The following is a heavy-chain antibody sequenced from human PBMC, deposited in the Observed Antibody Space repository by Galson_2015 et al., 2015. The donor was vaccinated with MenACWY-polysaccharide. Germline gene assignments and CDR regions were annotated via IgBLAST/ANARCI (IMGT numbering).Heavy chain of an antibody. D-gene: IGHD3-10*01. CDR1: GGTFGDYA. Sequence: SLRLSCAASGGTFGDYATSWFRQAPGKGLEWLGFIRSKAYGGTTEYAASVKGRLTISRDDSKSIAYLQMNSVETEDTAVYYCGWGGSMDYDVSVWGQGSLVTVSS. CDR2: IRSKAYGGTT. CDR3: GWGGSMDYDVSV. V-gene: IGHV3-49*03. J-gene: IGHJ4*02.